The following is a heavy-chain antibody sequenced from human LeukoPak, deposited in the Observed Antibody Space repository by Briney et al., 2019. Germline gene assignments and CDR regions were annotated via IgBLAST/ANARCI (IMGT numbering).Heavy chain of an antibody. CDR2: ISWNSGSI. CDR1: GFTFEDYA. D-gene: IGHD2-21*02. J-gene: IGHJ4*02. Sequence: PGRSLRLSCAASGFTFEDYAMHWVRQAPGKGLEWVSGISWNSGSIGYADSVKGRFTISRDNAKNSLYLQMNSLRAEDMALYYCAKARNSIVVVTALDYWGQGTLVTVSS. CDR3: AKARNSIVVVTALDY. V-gene: IGHV3-9*03.